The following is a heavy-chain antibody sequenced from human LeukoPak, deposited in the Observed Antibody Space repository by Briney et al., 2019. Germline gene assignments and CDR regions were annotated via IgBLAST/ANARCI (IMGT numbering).Heavy chain of an antibody. CDR3: ARVEGDGDCLTGGY. D-gene: IGHD2-21*02. J-gene: IGHJ4*02. V-gene: IGHV1-18*01. Sequence: GASVKVSCKASGYTFTSYGISWVRQAPGQGLEWMGWISAYNGNTNYAQKLQGRVTMTTGTSTSTAYMELRSLRSDDTAVYYCARVEGDGDCLTGGYWGQGTLVTVSS. CDR2: ISAYNGNT. CDR1: GYTFTSYG.